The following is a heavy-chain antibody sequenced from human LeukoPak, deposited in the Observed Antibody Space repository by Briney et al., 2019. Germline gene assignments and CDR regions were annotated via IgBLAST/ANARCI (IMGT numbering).Heavy chain of an antibody. D-gene: IGHD3-22*01. V-gene: IGHV3-23*01. J-gene: IGHJ4*02. Sequence: GGSLRLSCAASGFTFNNYAMSWVRQAPGKGLEWVSSISSSGGSTYYADSVKGRFTISRDNSKNTLYLQMNSLRAEDTALYYCARDMSYYDSTSDYWGQGTLVTVSS. CDR3: ARDMSYYDSTSDY. CDR2: ISSSGGST. CDR1: GFTFNNYA.